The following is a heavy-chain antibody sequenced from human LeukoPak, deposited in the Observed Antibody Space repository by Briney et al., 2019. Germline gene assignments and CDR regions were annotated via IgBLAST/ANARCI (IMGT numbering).Heavy chain of an antibody. CDR1: DGSINSYY. CDR3: ARGRSNYYGMDV. V-gene: IGHV4-59*01. CDR2: IYYNGNT. J-gene: IGHJ6*02. Sequence: SETLSLTCSVSDGSINSYYWNWIRRPPGKGLEWIGYIYYNGNTNYSPSLKSRVTMSVDTSKNLFSLKVSSVTAADTAVYYCARGRSNYYGMDVWSQGTTVTVSS. D-gene: IGHD1-26*01.